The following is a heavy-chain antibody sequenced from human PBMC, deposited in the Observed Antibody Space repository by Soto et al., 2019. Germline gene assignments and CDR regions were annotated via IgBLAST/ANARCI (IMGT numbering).Heavy chain of an antibody. J-gene: IGHJ4*02. Sequence: GGSLRLSRAASGFTFSSYGMHWVRQAPGKGLEWVAVISYDGSNKYYADSVKGRFTISRDNSKNTLYLQMNSLRAEDTAVYYCAKEGMATIPYYFDYWGQGTLVTVSS. V-gene: IGHV3-30*18. CDR2: ISYDGSNK. CDR3: AKEGMATIPYYFDY. D-gene: IGHD5-12*01. CDR1: GFTFSSYG.